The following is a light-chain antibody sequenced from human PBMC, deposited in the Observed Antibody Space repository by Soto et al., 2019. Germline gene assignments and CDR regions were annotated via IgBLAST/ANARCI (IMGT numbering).Light chain of an antibody. CDR2: DAS. CDR1: QNINNY. Sequence: DIQMTQSPSSLSASVGDRVTITCQASQNINNYLNLYQQKPGRAPKLLIYDASNLEAGVPSRFRGSGSGTDFTLTISSLQAEDVAVYYCQQYYIPLTFGGGTKVDIK. V-gene: IGKV1-33*01. J-gene: IGKJ4*01. CDR3: QQYYIPLT.